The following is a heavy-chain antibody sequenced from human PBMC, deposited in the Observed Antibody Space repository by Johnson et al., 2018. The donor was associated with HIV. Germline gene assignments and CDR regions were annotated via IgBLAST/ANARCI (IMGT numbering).Heavy chain of an antibody. CDR1: GFSFTSYT. D-gene: IGHD3-10*01. CDR2: ISWNSGSI. Sequence: LVESGGGMVPPGRSLRLSCAASGFSFTSYTLHWVRQAPGKGLEWVSGISWNSGSIGYVDSVKGRFTVSRDNAENSLYLQMNSLRTEDTALYYCAKDRYSYGSGAGIDAFDIWGQGTMVTVSS. V-gene: IGHV3-9*01. J-gene: IGHJ3*02. CDR3: AKDRYSYGSGAGIDAFDI.